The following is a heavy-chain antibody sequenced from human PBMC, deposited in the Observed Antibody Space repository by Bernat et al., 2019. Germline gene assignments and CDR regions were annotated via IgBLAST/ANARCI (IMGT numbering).Heavy chain of an antibody. Sequence: QVQLQQSGPGLVKPSQTLSLTCAISGDSVSSNSAAWNWIRQSPSSGLEWLGRTYYRSTWYNDYAVSVESRRTINPDTSKNQFSLQLKTVTPEDTAIYYCARAHFSHSWYGWFDPWGHGTLVTVSS. CDR2: TYYRSTWYN. CDR3: ARAHFSHSWYGWFDP. CDR1: GDSVSSNSAA. D-gene: IGHD6-13*01. J-gene: IGHJ5*02. V-gene: IGHV6-1*01.